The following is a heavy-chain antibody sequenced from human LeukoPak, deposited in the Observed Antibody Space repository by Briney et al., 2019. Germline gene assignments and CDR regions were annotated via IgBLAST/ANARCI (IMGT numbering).Heavy chain of an antibody. Sequence: SSVNVSCKASGYTFTSYGITWVRQAPGQGLEGMGWISVDNGDTNYAQKVQGRVSLSTETSTSTDYMELRSLRSNDTAVYYCASNTGSDSSGYTYWGQGTLVTVSS. CDR1: GYTFTSYG. J-gene: IGHJ4*02. CDR3: ASNTGSDSSGYTY. V-gene: IGHV1-18*01. CDR2: ISVDNGDT. D-gene: IGHD3-22*01.